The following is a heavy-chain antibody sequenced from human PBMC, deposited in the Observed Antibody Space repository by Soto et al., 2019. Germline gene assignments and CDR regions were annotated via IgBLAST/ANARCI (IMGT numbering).Heavy chain of an antibody. D-gene: IGHD6-19*01. CDR2: INAGNGNT. CDR1: GYTFTGYA. V-gene: IGHV1-3*05. CDR3: ASAVAVPADFDY. J-gene: IGHJ4*02. Sequence: QVQLVQSGAEEKKPGASVKVSCKASGYTFTGYAMHWVRQAPGQRLEWMGWINAGNGNTKYSQKFQGXVXXXRXSSASTAYMELSSLRSEDTAVYYCASAVAVPADFDYWGQGTLVTVSS.